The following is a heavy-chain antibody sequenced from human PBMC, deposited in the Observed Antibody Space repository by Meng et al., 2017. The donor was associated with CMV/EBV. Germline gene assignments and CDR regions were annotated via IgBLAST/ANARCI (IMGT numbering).Heavy chain of an antibody. J-gene: IGHJ5*02. CDR3: AREIVVVPAAIDNWFDP. D-gene: IGHD2-2*02. V-gene: IGHV4-4*07. CDR2: IYTSGST. Sequence: QVPALGPGPGLVKPSETLSLTCTVSGASISSYYWSWIRQPAGKGLEWIGRIYTSGSTNYNPSLKSRVTMSVDTSKNQFSLKLSSVTAADTAVYYCAREIVVVPAAIDNWFDPWGQGTLVTVSS. CDR1: GASISSYY.